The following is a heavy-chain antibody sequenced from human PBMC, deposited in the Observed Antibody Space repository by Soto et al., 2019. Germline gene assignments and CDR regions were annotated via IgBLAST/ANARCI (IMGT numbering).Heavy chain of an antibody. CDR2: IYPGDSDT. V-gene: IGHV5-51*01. J-gene: IGHJ4*02. D-gene: IGHD1-7*01. CDR3: ARAPTGTRDPHHFDY. CDR1: GYSFTDNW. Sequence: PGESLEISCEGSGYSFTDNWIGWVRQTPGEGLEWMGIIYPGDSDTRYSPSFRGQVSISTDNSVRTAYLQWHSLRASDTAMYYCARAPTGTRDPHHFDYWGQGTLVTVSS.